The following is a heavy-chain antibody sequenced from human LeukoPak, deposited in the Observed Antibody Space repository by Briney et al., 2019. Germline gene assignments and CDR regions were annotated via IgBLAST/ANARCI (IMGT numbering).Heavy chain of an antibody. D-gene: IGHD2-2*02. V-gene: IGHV3-23*01. CDR3: AKASRRHCGSSSCYTLDY. Sequence: GGSLRLSCAASEFTFSSYGVSWVRQAPGKGLEWVSAISGSGGTTYYADSVKGRFTISRDNSNNTLYLQMNSLSAEDTAVYYCAKASRRHCGSSSCYTLDYWGQGTLVTVSS. CDR2: ISGSGGTT. J-gene: IGHJ4*02. CDR1: EFTFSSYG.